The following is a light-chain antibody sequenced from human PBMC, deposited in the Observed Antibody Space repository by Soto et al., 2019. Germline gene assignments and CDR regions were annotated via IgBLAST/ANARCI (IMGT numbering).Light chain of an antibody. J-gene: IGLJ2*01. Sequence: QSALTQPASVSGSPGQSITIPCTTTSSYIGAYNYVSWYQQHTGKAPKLIIYDVTSRPSGVSNRFSGSKSGNTASLTISGRQAEDEADDFCSSHSFGSIVVFGGGTKLTVL. V-gene: IGLV2-14*03. CDR3: SSHSFGSIVV. CDR1: SSYIGAYNY. CDR2: DVT.